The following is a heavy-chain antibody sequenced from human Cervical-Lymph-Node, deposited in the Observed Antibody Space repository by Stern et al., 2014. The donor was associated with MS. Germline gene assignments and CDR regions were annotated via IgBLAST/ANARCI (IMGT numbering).Heavy chain of an antibody. D-gene: IGHD6-19*01. CDR1: GYTFTDYW. V-gene: IGHV5-51*01. Sequence: VQLVQSGAEVRKPGQSLTISCNISGYTFTDYWIAWVRQMPGKGLGWMGAILPGASDTRYSPSFQGHVTISVDTSINTAYLQWSDLRASDTAMYYCARPHSPGWSYYFDFWGQGTLVAVSS. CDR3: ARPHSPGWSYYFDF. J-gene: IGHJ4*02. CDR2: ILPGASDT.